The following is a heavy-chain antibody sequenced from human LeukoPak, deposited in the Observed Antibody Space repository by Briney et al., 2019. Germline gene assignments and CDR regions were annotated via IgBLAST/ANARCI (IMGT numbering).Heavy chain of an antibody. D-gene: IGHD3-10*01. CDR3: ARSRSGYYMDV. CDR2: ITSGGSTI. V-gene: IGHV3-48*01. CDR1: GFTVSSNY. Sequence: GGPLRLSCAASGFTVSSNYMSWVRQAPGKGLKWVSHITSGGSTISYADSVKGRFTISRDIAKNSLYLQMNSLRAEDTAVYYCARSRSGYYMDVWGKGTTVTVSS. J-gene: IGHJ6*03.